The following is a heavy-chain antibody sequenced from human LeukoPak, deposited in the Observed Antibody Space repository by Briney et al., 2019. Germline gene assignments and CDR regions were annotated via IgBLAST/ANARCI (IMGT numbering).Heavy chain of an antibody. CDR2: ISSSSTI. J-gene: IGHJ4*02. CDR1: GFTFSSYW. Sequence: GGSLRLSCEASGFTFSSYWMNWVRQAPGKGLEWVSYISSSSTIYYADSVKGRFTISRDNAKNSLYLQMNSLRAEDTAVYYCARVMTTVTTVAYWGQGTLVTVSS. V-gene: IGHV3-48*01. CDR3: ARVMTTVTTVAY. D-gene: IGHD4-17*01.